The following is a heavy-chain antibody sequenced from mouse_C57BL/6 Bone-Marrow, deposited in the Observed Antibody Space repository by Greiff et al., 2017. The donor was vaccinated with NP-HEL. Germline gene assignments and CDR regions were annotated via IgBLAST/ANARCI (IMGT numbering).Heavy chain of an antibody. V-gene: IGHV6-6*01. CDR1: GFTFSDAW. Sequence: EVMLVESGGGLVQPGGSMKLSCAASGFTFSDAWMDWVRQSPEKGLEWVAEIRNKANNHATYYAESVKGRFTISRDDSKSSVYLQMNSLRAEDTGIYYCTRRYGNPYWYFDVWGTGTTVTVSS. D-gene: IGHD2-1*01. J-gene: IGHJ1*03. CDR2: IRNKANNHAT. CDR3: TRRYGNPYWYFDV.